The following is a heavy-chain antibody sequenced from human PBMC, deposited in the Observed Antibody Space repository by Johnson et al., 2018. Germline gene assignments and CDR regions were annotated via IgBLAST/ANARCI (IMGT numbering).Heavy chain of an antibody. D-gene: IGHD1-26*01. J-gene: IGHJ1*01. CDR3: ARAPLGATRTQYFQH. CDR1: GGSFGDYY. Sequence: QVQLQQWGAGLLKPSETLSLTCAVYGGSFGDYYLSWIRQPPGKGREWIGEINYSASPNDKPSLKSRVTISVDTSKNQFSLKLSSVIAADTAVYYCARAPLGATRTQYFQHWGQGTLVTVSS. CDR2: INYSASP. V-gene: IGHV4-34*01.